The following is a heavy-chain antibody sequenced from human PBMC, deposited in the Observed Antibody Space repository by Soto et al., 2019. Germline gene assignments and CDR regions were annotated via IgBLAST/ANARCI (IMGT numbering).Heavy chain of an antibody. CDR3: ATKRTGITTIGPGY. V-gene: IGHV3-15*02. CDR1: GFTFSNAW. Sequence: EVQLVESGGALGKPGGSLRLSCAASGFTFSNAWMSWVRQAPGKGLEWVGRIKSKTDGGTTDYAAAVEGRFTISREDSKNTVYRQMDSLKTEDTAVYYCATKRTGITTIGPGYWGQGTLVTVSS. CDR2: IKSKTDGGTT. D-gene: IGHD1-20*01. J-gene: IGHJ4*02.